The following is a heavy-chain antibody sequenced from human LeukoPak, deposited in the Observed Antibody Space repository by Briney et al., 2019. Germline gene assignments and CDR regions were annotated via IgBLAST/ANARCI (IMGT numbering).Heavy chain of an antibody. V-gene: IGHV3-74*01. CDR3: AIGVVITTAFDN. J-gene: IGHJ4*02. Sequence: PGGSLRLSCAASGFTFNNHWMHWVRQAPGKGLVWVSGINSDGSSATYADSVKGRFTISRDNAKNTLYLEMNSLRAEDMAVYYCAIGVVITTAFDNWGQGTLVTVSS. CDR1: GFTFNNHW. CDR2: INSDGSSA. D-gene: IGHD3-22*01.